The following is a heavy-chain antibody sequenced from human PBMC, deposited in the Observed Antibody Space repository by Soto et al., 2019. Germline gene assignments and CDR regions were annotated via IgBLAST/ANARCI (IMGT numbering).Heavy chain of an antibody. V-gene: IGHV3-7*01. Sequence: GGSLRLSCAASGFTFSSYWMSWVRQTPGKGLEWVANIKQDGSEKYYVDSVKGRFTISRDNAKNSLYLQMNSLRAEDTAVYYCARDGTATYGYNDAFDIWGQGTMVTVSS. D-gene: IGHD5-12*01. CDR2: IKQDGSEK. CDR3: ARDGTATYGYNDAFDI. J-gene: IGHJ3*02. CDR1: GFTFSSYW.